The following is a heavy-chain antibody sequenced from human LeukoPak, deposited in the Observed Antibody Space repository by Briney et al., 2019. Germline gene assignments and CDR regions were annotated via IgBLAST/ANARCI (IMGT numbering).Heavy chain of an antibody. CDR3: ARVSYYGSGSLTWRGIDY. CDR1: GFTFSSYS. V-gene: IGHV3-48*01. CDR2: ISSSSSTI. Sequence: PGGSLRLSCAASGFTFSSYSMNWVRQAPGKGLEWGSYISSSSSTIYYADSVKGRFTISRDNAKNSLYLQMNSLRAEDTAVYYCARVSYYGSGSLTWRGIDYWGQGTLVTVSS. D-gene: IGHD3-10*01. J-gene: IGHJ4*02.